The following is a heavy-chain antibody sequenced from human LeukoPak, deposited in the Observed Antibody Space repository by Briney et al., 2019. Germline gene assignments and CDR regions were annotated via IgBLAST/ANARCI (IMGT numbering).Heavy chain of an antibody. D-gene: IGHD1-26*01. CDR1: GFTFSSYE. Sequence: GGSLRLSCAASGFTFSSYEMNWVRQAPGKGLEWVSYISSSGSTIYYADSVKGRFTISRDNAKNSLYLQMSSLRAEDTAVYYCARWRWELLAFDYWGQGTLVTVSS. J-gene: IGHJ4*02. CDR2: ISSSGSTI. CDR3: ARWRWELLAFDY. V-gene: IGHV3-48*03.